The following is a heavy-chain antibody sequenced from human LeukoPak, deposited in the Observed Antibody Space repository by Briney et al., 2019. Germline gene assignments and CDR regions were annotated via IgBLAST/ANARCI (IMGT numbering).Heavy chain of an antibody. Sequence: PGGSLRLSCAASGFTFSSYSMNWVRQAPGKGLEWVSSISSSSSYIYYADSVKGRFTISRDNAKNSLYLQMNSLRAEDTAVYYCARVSAEVYDFKYFDYWGQGTLVTVSS. V-gene: IGHV3-21*01. CDR3: ARVSAEVYDFKYFDY. CDR1: GFTFSSYS. CDR2: ISSSSSYI. D-gene: IGHD5/OR15-5a*01. J-gene: IGHJ4*02.